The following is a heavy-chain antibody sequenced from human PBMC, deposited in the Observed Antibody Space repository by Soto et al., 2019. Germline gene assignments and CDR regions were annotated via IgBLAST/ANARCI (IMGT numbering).Heavy chain of an antibody. V-gene: IGHV3-30*18. J-gene: IGHJ4*02. CDR3: AKVPYDFWSGPIPGYFDY. D-gene: IGHD3-3*01. CDR2: ISYDGSNK. CDR1: GFTFSSYG. Sequence: GGSLRLSFAASGFTFSSYGMHWVRQAPGKGLEWVAVISYDGSNKYYADSVKGRFTISRDNSKNTLYLQMNSLRAEDTAVYYCAKVPYDFWSGPIPGYFDYWGQGTLVTVSS.